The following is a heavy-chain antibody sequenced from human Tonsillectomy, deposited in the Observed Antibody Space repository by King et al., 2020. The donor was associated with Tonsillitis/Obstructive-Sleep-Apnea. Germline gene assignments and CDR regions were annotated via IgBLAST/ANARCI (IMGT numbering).Heavy chain of an antibody. CDR3: VRHGDDYKPPAH. CDR1: GYRFTSQW. D-gene: IGHD2-21*01. J-gene: IGHJ4*02. CDR2: VFPGDSDT. V-gene: IGHV5-51*01. Sequence: QLVQSGAEVRKPGESLKISCKGSGYRFTSQWIGWVRQMPGKGLEWMGVVFPGDSDTRYSPSFQGHVTISADESISTAYLQWSSLKASDTAIYYCVRHGDDYKPPAHWGQGTRVTVSS.